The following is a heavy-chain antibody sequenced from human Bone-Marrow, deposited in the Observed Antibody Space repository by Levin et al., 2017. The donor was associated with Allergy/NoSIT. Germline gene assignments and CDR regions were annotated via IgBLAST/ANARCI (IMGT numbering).Heavy chain of an antibody. D-gene: IGHD3-3*01. J-gene: IGHJ6*03. Sequence: GGSLRLSCAASGFTFSSYWMSWVRQAPGKGLEWVANIKQDGSEKYYVDSVKGRFTISRDNAKNSLYLQMNSLRAEDTAVYYCARAPSRVAPEKYYYYYYMDVWGKGTTVTVSS. CDR3: ARAPSRVAPEKYYYYYYMDV. CDR2: IKQDGSEK. V-gene: IGHV3-7*03. CDR1: GFTFSSYW.